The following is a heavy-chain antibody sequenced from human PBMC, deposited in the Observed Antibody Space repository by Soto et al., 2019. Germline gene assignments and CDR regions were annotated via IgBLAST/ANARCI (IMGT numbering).Heavy chain of an antibody. V-gene: IGHV4-59*01. D-gene: IGHD6-13*01. Sequence: SQTLSLTCTVSAGSISSYYWSWIRQPPGKGLEWIGYIYYSGSTNYNPSLKSRVTISVDTSKNQFSLKLSSVTAADTAVYYCAIDRAAASTEGDSDYWGQATLVTVYS. CDR1: AGSISSYY. CDR3: AIDRAAASTEGDSDY. J-gene: IGHJ4*02. CDR2: IYYSGST.